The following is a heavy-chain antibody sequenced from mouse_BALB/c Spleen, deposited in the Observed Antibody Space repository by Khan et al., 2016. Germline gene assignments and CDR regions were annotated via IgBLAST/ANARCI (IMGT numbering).Heavy chain of an antibody. J-gene: IGHJ3*01. CDR2: IRSISNNYAT. D-gene: IGHD1-2*01. CDR3: VGYHFAY. Sequence: EVQLVESGGGLVQPKGSLKLSCAASGFTFNTNAMNWVRQAPGKGLEWVARIRSISNNYATYYADSVKDRFTISRDYSQRILYLQMDNLAAEDTGMYYCVGYHFAYWGQGTLVTVSA. V-gene: IGHV10S3*01. CDR1: GFTFNTNA.